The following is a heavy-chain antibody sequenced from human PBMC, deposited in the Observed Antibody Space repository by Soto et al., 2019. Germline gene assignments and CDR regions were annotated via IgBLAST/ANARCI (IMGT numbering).Heavy chain of an antibody. CDR2: IDPSDSYT. CDR3: ERFQEKTFGVLNPKVDYYYGMNV. J-gene: IGHJ6*02. Sequence: GESLQISCKGSGYSFTSYWISWVRQMPGKGLEWMGRIDPSDSYTNYSPSFQGHITISADKSISTAYLQWSSLKASDTAMYYCERFQEKTFGVLNPKVDYYYGMNVCRQRTTATVS. V-gene: IGHV5-10-1*01. CDR1: GYSFTSYW. D-gene: IGHD3-3*01.